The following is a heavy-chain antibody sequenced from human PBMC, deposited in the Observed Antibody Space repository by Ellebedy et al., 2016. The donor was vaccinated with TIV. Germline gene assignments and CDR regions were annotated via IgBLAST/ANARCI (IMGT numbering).Heavy chain of an antibody. CDR2: IKWNGGST. V-gene: IGHV3-20*04. Sequence: GESLKISCAASGFTFDDYGMSWVRQAPGKGLEWVSGIKWNGGSTGYADSVKGRFTISRGNAKHSLYLQMNSLRAEDTSLYYCARDRSVVMTSDAFDIWGQGTMVTVSS. D-gene: IGHD4-23*01. J-gene: IGHJ3*02. CDR1: GFTFDDYG. CDR3: ARDRSVVMTSDAFDI.